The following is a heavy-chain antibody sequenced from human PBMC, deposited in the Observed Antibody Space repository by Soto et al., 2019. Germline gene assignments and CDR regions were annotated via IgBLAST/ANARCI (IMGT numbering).Heavy chain of an antibody. D-gene: IGHD3-9*01. V-gene: IGHV4-59*01. CDR1: GGSISSYY. CDR2: IYYSGST. J-gene: IGHJ5*02. Sequence: QVQLQESGPGLVKPSETLSLTCTVSGGSISSYYWSWIRQPPGKGLEWIGYIYYSGSTNYNPSLKSRVTISVDTSKNQFSLKLSSVTAADTAVYYCARGGLRYFDWLRIGWFDPWGQGTLVTVSS. CDR3: ARGGLRYFDWLRIGWFDP.